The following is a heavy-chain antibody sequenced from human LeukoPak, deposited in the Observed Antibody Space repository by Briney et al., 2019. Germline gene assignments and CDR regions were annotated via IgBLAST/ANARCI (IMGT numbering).Heavy chain of an antibody. J-gene: IGHJ4*02. D-gene: IGHD6-13*01. CDR1: VYTFTSYS. CDR2: ISAYNGNT. CDR3: ARRIAAAGIDY. V-gene: IGHV1-18*01. Sequence: ASEKVSCKGSVYTFTSYSISWVRQAPGQRLEWIGWISAYNGNTNYAQKLQGRVTITTDTSTSTAYMELRSLRSDDTAVYYCARRIAAAGIDYWGQGTRVTVSS.